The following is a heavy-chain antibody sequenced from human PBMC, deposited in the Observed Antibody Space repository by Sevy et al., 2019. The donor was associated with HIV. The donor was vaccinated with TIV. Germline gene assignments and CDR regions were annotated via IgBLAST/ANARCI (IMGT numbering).Heavy chain of an antibody. V-gene: IGHV3-48*02. CDR1: GFTFSSYS. Sequence: GGSLRLSCAASGFTFSSYSMNWVRRAPGKGLEWVSYISSSSSTIYYADSVKGRFTISRDNAKNSLYLQMNSLRDEDTAVYYCARGVFSSGWYYYYYYYGMDVWGQGTTVTVSS. CDR3: ARGVFSSGWYYYYYYYGMDV. J-gene: IGHJ6*02. CDR2: ISSSSSTI. D-gene: IGHD6-19*01.